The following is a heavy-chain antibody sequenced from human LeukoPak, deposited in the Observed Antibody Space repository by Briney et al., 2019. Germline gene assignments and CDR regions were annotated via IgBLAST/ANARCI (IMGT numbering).Heavy chain of an antibody. J-gene: IGHJ4*02. D-gene: IGHD3-16*02. Sequence: PSETLSLTCTVSGGSISSNYWSWIRQPPGKGLEWIGYIYYSGSTNYNPSLKSRVTISVDTSKNQFSLKLSSVTAADTAVYYCARARVPRITFGGVIVIRPYYFDYWGQGTLVTVSS. CDR1: GGSISSNY. CDR2: IYYSGST. CDR3: ARARVPRITFGGVIVIRPYYFDY. V-gene: IGHV4-59*01.